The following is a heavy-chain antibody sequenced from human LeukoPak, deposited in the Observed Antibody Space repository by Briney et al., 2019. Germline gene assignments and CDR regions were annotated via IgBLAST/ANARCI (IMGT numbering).Heavy chain of an antibody. D-gene: IGHD1-1*01. Sequence: PGRSLRLSCTGSGFTLGDHAMSWVRQAPGKGLEWVGFIRSKAYRGTTEYAASVKGRFTTSRDDSASIAYLQMNSLKTEGTAVYYCARGPIQLWIHNAMDVWGQGTTVTVSS. CDR1: GFTLGDHA. J-gene: IGHJ6*02. V-gene: IGHV3-49*04. CDR2: IRSKAYRGTT. CDR3: ARGPIQLWIHNAMDV.